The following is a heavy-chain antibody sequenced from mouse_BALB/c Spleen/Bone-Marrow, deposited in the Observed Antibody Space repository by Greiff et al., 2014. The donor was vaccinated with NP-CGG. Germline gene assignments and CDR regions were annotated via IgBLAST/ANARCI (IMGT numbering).Heavy chain of an antibody. V-gene: IGHV14-3*02. CDR3: ARAKLWSYAMDY. D-gene: IGHD1-1*02. CDR1: GFNIKDTY. CDR2: IDPANGNT. J-gene: IGHJ4*01. Sequence: EVKLVESGAELVKPGASVKLSCTASGFNIKDTYMHWVKQRPEQGLEWIGRIDPANGNTKYDPKFQGKATITADTSSNTAYLQLSSLTSEDTAVYYCARAKLWSYAMDYWGQGTSVTVSS.